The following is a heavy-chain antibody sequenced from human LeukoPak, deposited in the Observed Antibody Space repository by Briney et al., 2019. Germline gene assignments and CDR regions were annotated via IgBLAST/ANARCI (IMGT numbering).Heavy chain of an antibody. Sequence: APVKVSCKASGYTFTSYGISWVRQAPGQGLEWTGWISAYNGNTNYAQKLQGRVTMTTDTSTSTAYMELRSLRSDDTAVYYCARDKGAYCGGDCYSGAPDYWGQGTLVTVSS. V-gene: IGHV1-18*01. CDR3: ARDKGAYCGGDCYSGAPDY. J-gene: IGHJ4*02. CDR2: ISAYNGNT. CDR1: GYTFTSYG. D-gene: IGHD2-21*02.